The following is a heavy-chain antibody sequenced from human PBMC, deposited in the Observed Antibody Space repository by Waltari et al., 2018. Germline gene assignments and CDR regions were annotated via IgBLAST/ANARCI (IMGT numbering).Heavy chain of an antibody. V-gene: IGHV3-23*05. CDR2: IDNSGETT. CDR1: GFDYSSYA. J-gene: IGHJ4*02. D-gene: IGHD3-10*01. Sequence: VYLLESGGGLVQPGGSLRLSCVGSGFDYSSYAMSWVRQAPGKGVELVSGIDNSGETTYYVGSVKGRFTISRDDYRNTVYLHMTTLRVDDTAVYYCAKDSGYSMIRGRENSWGQGTLVIVSS. CDR3: AKDSGYSMIRGRENS.